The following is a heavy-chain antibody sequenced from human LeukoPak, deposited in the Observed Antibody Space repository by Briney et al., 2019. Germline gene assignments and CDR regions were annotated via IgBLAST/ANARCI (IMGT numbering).Heavy chain of an antibody. V-gene: IGHV4-39*07. Sequence: SETLSLTCTVSGGSISSSSYYWGWIRQPPGKGLEWIGSIYYSGSTYYNPSLKSRVTMSVDTSKNQFSLKLSSVTAADTAVYYCARDGGPYSWNYRTPITPIDYWGQGTLVTVSS. J-gene: IGHJ4*02. D-gene: IGHD1-7*01. CDR2: IYYSGST. CDR1: GGSISSSSYY. CDR3: ARDGGPYSWNYRTPITPIDY.